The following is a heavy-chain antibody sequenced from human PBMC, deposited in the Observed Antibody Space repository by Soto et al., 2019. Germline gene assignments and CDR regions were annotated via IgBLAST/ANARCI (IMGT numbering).Heavy chain of an antibody. CDR1: GDSVSSTSTA. J-gene: IGHJ4*02. D-gene: IGHD6-19*01. V-gene: IGHV6-1*01. Sequence: QVQLQQSGPGLVQPSQTLSLTCAISGDSVSSTSTAWSWIRQSPSRGLEWLGRTYYRSNWYSDYAVSVKSRITINPDTSKNQFSLHLKSVTPEDTAVYYCARGSYYSGWVWGQGTLVTVSS. CDR3: ARGSYYSGWV. CDR2: TYYRSNWYS.